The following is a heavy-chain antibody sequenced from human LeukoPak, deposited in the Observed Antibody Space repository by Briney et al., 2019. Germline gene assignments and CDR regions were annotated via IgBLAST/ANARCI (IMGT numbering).Heavy chain of an antibody. CDR1: GGSISNYY. J-gene: IGHJ4*02. CDR2: IYYTGST. D-gene: IGHD6-13*01. CDR3: ARNLIPEQLVLNF. Sequence: SETLSLTCTVSGGSISNYYWNWIRQPPGKGLEWIGYIYYTGSTNYNPSLKSRVTMSVDTSKNQFSLNLRSVTPEDTAVYYCARNLIPEQLVLNFWGQGTLVTVTS. V-gene: IGHV4-59*01.